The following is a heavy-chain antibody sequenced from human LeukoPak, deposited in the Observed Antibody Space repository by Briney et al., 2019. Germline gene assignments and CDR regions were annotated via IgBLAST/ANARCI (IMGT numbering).Heavy chain of an antibody. CDR2: ASSSGST. CDR3: ARTLKDAYLNAFGY. J-gene: IGHJ4*02. D-gene: IGHD3-16*01. CDR1: GGSINSYY. Sequence: SSETLSLTCTVSGGSINSYYWNWLRQPPGKTLEWIGYASSSGSTNYSPFFKSRLTISLDTSKNQFSLNLRSVTAADTAVYYCARTLKDAYLNAFGYWGQGTLVAVSS. V-gene: IGHV4-59*01.